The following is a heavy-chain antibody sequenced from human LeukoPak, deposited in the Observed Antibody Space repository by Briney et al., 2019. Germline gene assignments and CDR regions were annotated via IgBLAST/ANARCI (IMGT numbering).Heavy chain of an antibody. Sequence: GGSLRLSCAASGFTFSSYSMNWVRQAPGKGLEWVSYISSSSSTIYYADSVKGRFTISRDNAKNSLYLQMNSLRAEDTAVYYCEVVPAAQDAFDIWGQGTMVTVSS. D-gene: IGHD2-2*01. J-gene: IGHJ3*02. CDR3: EVVPAAQDAFDI. CDR2: ISSSSSTI. CDR1: GFTFSSYS. V-gene: IGHV3-48*01.